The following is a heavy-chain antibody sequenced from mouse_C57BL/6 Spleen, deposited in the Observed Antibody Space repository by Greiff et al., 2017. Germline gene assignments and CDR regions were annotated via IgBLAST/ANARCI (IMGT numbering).Heavy chain of an antibody. D-gene: IGHD2-3*01. Sequence: EVKLVESGGGLVQPGGSLKLSCAASGFTFSDYGMAWVRQAPRKGPEWVAFISNLAYSNYYADTVTGRFTISRENAKNTLYLERRSLRSEDAAMYDCARGYEGYHFDYGGQGTTLTVSS. V-gene: IGHV5-15*01. CDR3: ARGYEGYHFDY. J-gene: IGHJ2*01. CDR1: GFTFSDYG. CDR2: ISNLAYSN.